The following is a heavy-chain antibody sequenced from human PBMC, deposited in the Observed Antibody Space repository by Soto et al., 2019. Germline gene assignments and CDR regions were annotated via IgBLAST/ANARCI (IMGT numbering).Heavy chain of an antibody. CDR1: GGSISSYY. D-gene: IGHD6-19*01. Sequence: QVQLQESGPGLVKPSETLSLTCTVSGGSISSYYWSWIRQPPGKGLEWIGYLYYSGSTNYNPSLKSRVTISVDTSKNQFSLKLSSVTAADTAVYYCARDIAVAGDVGVVSGWFDPWGQGTLVTVSS. J-gene: IGHJ5*02. CDR2: LYYSGST. CDR3: ARDIAVAGDVGVVSGWFDP. V-gene: IGHV4-59*01.